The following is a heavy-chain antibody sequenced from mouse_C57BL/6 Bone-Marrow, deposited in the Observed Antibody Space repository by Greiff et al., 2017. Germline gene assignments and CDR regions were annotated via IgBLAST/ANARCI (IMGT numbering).Heavy chain of an antibody. V-gene: IGHV5-4*01. J-gene: IGHJ3*01. D-gene: IGHD1-2*01. CDR2: ISDGGSYT. CDR3: AKRSLLRSLFAY. Sequence: EVQGVESGGGLVKPGGSLKLSCAASGFTFSSYAMSWVRQTPEKRLEWVATISDGGSYTYYPDNVKGRFTISRDNAKNNLYLQMSHLKSEDTAMYYCAKRSLLRSLFAYWGQGTLVTVSA. CDR1: GFTFSSYA.